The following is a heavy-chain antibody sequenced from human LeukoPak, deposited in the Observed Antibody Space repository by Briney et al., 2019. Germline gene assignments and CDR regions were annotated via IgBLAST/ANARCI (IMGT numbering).Heavy chain of an antibody. CDR2: IYHSGST. J-gene: IGHJ5*02. CDR3: ARVGIYLDTSGYSWPHWFDP. D-gene: IGHD3-22*01. V-gene: IGHV4-38-2*02. Sequence: SETLSLTCTVSGYSISSGYYWGWIRQPPGKGLEWIGSIYHSGSTYYNPSLKSRLTRSVDTSKNQFSLKLTSVTAADTAIYYCARVGIYLDTSGYSWPHWFDPWGQGTLVTVSS. CDR1: GYSISSGYY.